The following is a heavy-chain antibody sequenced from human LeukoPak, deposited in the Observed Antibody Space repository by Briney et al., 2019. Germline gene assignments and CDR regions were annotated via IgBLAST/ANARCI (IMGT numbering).Heavy chain of an antibody. V-gene: IGHV1-69*05. CDR2: IIPSFGTA. D-gene: IGHD2-2*02. CDR1: GGTFSSYA. Sequence: GASVKVSCKAAGGTFSSYAISLVRQAPGQGLEWMGGIIPSFGTANYAQKFQGRVTITTDESTSTAYMELSSLRSEDTAVYYCARAYCSSTSCYTFDYWGEGTLVTASS. CDR3: ARAYCSSTSCYTFDY. J-gene: IGHJ4*02.